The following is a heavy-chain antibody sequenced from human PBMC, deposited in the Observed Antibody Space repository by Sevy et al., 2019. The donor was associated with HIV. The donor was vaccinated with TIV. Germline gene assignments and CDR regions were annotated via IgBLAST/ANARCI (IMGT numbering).Heavy chain of an antibody. D-gene: IGHD3-3*01. CDR2: ISGSGGGT. CDR1: GFTFSSYA. CDR3: AKGVSYYDFWSGDYYFDY. V-gene: IGHV3-23*01. Sequence: GGSLRLSCAASGFTFSSYAMSWVRQAPGKGLEWVSAISGSGGGTYYADSVKGRFTISRDNSKNTLYLQMNSLRAEDTAVYYCAKGVSYYDFWSGDYYFDYWGQGTLVTVSS. J-gene: IGHJ4*02.